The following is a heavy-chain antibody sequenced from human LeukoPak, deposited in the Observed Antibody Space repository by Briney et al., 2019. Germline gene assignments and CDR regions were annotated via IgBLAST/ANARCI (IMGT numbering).Heavy chain of an antibody. CDR1: GGSISSGDYY. V-gene: IGHV4-30-4*01. CDR2: IYYSGST. J-gene: IGHJ4*02. CDR3: ARDVRHSYGSESYYDYFDF. Sequence: SQTLSLTCTVSGGSISSGDYYWSWIRQPPGKGLEWIGYIYYSGSTYYNPSLKSVVTISVDTTKNQFSLKLSSVTAADAAVYYCARDVRHSYGSESYYDYFDFWGQGTLVTVSS. D-gene: IGHD3-10*01.